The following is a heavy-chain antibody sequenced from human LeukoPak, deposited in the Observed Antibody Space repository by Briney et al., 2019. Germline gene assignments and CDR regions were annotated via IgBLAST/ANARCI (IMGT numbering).Heavy chain of an antibody. J-gene: IGHJ4*02. D-gene: IGHD2-2*01. Sequence: ASVKVSCKASGCTFSNYVISWMRQAPGQGLEWMGWISAYNINTNLAQKFQGRVTMTTDTTTSTAYMELRSLRSDDTAVYYCASWAGYCSTNNCYATSLDYWGQGTLVTVSA. CDR2: ISAYNINT. CDR1: GCTFSNYV. V-gene: IGHV1-18*01. CDR3: ASWAGYCSTNNCYATSLDY.